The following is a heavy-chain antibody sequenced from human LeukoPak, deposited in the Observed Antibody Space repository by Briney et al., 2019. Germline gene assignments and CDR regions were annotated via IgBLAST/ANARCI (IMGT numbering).Heavy chain of an antibody. D-gene: IGHD6-13*01. CDR1: GFTFSDA. CDR2: ISGSGGST. J-gene: IGHJ4*02. V-gene: IGHV3-23*01. Sequence: PGGSLRLSCAASGFTFSDAWMSWVRQAPGKGLEWVSAISGSGGSTYYADSVKGRFTISRDNSKNTLYLQMNSLRAEDTAVYYCAKDPGIAASVLFDYWGQGTLVTVSS. CDR3: AKDPGIAASVLFDY.